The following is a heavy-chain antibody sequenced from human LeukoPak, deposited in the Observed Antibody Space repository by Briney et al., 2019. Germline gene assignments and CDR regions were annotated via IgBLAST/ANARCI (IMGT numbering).Heavy chain of an antibody. Sequence: ASVKVSRKASGYTFTSYDINWVRQATGQGLEWMGWMNPNSGNTGYAQKFQGRVTMTRNTSISTAYMELSSLRSEDTAVYYCARAPPLAARRLKNWFDPWGQGTLVTVSS. CDR3: ARAPPLAARRLKNWFDP. J-gene: IGHJ5*02. D-gene: IGHD6-6*01. CDR1: GYTFTSYD. CDR2: MNPNSGNT. V-gene: IGHV1-8*01.